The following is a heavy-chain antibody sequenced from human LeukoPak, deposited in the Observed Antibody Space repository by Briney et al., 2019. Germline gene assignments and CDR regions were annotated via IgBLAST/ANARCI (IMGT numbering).Heavy chain of an antibody. CDR3: ARDAGQLLSYYYYYMDV. V-gene: IGHV3-20*04. CDR2: LNWNGGST. CDR1: GFTFDDYG. D-gene: IGHD2-2*01. Sequence: GGSLRLSCAASGFTFDDYGMSWVRQAPGKGLEWVSGLNWNGGSTGYADSVKGRFTISRDNAKNSLYLQMNSLRAEDTALYYCARDAGQLLSYYYYYMDVWGKGTTVTVSS. J-gene: IGHJ6*03.